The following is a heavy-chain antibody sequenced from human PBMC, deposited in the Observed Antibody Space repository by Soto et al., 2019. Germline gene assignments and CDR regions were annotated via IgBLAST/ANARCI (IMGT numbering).Heavy chain of an antibody. CDR2: IFPSGTT. J-gene: IGHJ4*02. CDR3: ARSREFDY. V-gene: IGHV4-30-2*01. Sequence: PSETLSLTCGVSGGSLSGATYSWNWIRQPPGKGLEWIGYIFPSGTTYYNPSLKSRVTISIDVSKNQFSLSLRCLTAADTAVYYCARSREFDYWSQGTLVTVSS. CDR1: GGSLSGATYS.